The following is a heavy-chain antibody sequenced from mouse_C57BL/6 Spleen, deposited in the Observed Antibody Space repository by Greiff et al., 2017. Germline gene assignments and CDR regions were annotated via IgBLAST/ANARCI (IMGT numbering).Heavy chain of an antibody. V-gene: IGHV1-82*01. CDR1: GYAFSSSW. J-gene: IGHJ1*03. CDR3: ARELKQGYFDV. CDR2: IYPGDGDT. Sequence: VQLQQSGPELVKPGASVKISCKASGYAFSSSWMNWVKQRPGKGLEWIGRIYPGDGDTNYNGKFKGKATLTADKSSSTAYMQLSSLTSEDSAVYFCARELKQGYFDVWGTGTTATVSS.